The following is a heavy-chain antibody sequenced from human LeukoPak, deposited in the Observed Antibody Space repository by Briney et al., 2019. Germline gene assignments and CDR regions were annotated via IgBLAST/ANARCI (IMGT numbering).Heavy chain of an antibody. CDR3: ASQLGGTTFH. V-gene: IGHV4-59*01. CDR2: VYYDRIT. Sequence: SQTLSPTCTVSGVSITTYFWSWIRQPPGNGLGWIGYVYYDRITNYNPSLKSRVSISLNTSKNQFSLRLNSVTAAEAAVYYCASQLGGTTFHWGQGTLVTVSS. CDR1: GVSITTYF. D-gene: IGHD1-14*01. J-gene: IGHJ4*02.